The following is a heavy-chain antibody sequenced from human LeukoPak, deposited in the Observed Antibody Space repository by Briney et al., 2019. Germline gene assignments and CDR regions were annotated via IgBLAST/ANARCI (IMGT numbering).Heavy chain of an antibody. Sequence: GGSLRLSCAASGFTFDDYGMSWVRQAPGKGLEWVSVIYSGGSTYYADSVKGRFTISRDNSKNTLYLQMNSLRAEDTAVYYCARDTNFERDYYYMDVWGKGTTVTVSS. V-gene: IGHV3-66*02. CDR2: IYSGGST. CDR3: ARDTNFERDYYYMDV. J-gene: IGHJ6*03. CDR1: GFTFDDYG.